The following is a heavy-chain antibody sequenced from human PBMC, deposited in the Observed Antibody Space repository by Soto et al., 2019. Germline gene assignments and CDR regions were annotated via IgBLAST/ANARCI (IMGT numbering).Heavy chain of an antibody. Sequence: VQLLESGGGLIQPGGSLRLSCAASGFTFSSYGMHWVRQAPGKGLEWVAVISYDGSNKYYADSVKGRFTISRDNSKNTLYLQMNSLRAEDTAVYYCAKGYQLLYALDYWGQGTLVTVSS. D-gene: IGHD2-2*02. J-gene: IGHJ4*02. CDR1: GFTFSSYG. V-gene: IGHV3-30*18. CDR2: ISYDGSNK. CDR3: AKGYQLLYALDY.